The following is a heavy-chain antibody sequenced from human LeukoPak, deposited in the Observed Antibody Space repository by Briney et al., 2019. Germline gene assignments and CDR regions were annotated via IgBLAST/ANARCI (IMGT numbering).Heavy chain of an antibody. D-gene: IGHD2-15*01. V-gene: IGHV1-2*02. CDR1: GYTFTGCY. CDR2: INPNSGGT. Sequence: GASVKLSCKASGYTFTGCYMHWVRQAHGQGHEWMWWINPNSGGTNYAQKFQGRVTMTRDTSISTAYMELSRLRSDDTAVYYCARDGHDCSGGSCYPGMFGYWGQGTLVTVSS. CDR3: ARDGHDCSGGSCYPGMFGY. J-gene: IGHJ4*02.